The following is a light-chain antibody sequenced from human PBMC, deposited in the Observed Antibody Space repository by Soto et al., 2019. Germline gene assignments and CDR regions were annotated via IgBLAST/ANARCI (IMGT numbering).Light chain of an antibody. Sequence: DTQMTQSPSTLSASVGDRVTITCRASQSISDWLAWYQQKPGKAPKLLLYKASILQRGVPSRFSGSGSGAEFTLTISGLQAEDFATYYCQHYNDYPWTFGQGTKVEIK. V-gene: IGKV1-5*03. J-gene: IGKJ1*01. CDR3: QHYNDYPWT. CDR1: QSISDW. CDR2: KAS.